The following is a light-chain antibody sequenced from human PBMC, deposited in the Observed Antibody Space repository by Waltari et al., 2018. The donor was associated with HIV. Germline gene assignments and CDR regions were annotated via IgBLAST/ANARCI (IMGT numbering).Light chain of an antibody. J-gene: IGLJ3*02. V-gene: IGLV1-40*01. CDR2: GDS. Sequence: QSVLTQPPSVSGAPGQRVTISCTGSSSNIGAGYDVHWYQQLPGTAPKLLIYGDSNRASGVPDGCSGSYSGTSASRVSTGLQAGEEADDYGQAYDSSLGGSGVFGGGTKLTVL. CDR3: QAYDSSLGGSGV. CDR1: SSNIGAGYD.